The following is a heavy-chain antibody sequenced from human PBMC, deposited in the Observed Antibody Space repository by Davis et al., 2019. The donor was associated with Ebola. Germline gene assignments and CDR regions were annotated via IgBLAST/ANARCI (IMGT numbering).Heavy chain of an antibody. Sequence: GGSLRLSCAASGFSFSDYYMIWIRQAPGKGPEWAAYISGSGGSTFYADFVKGRFIISRDNARNSLFLEMNSLRAEDTAMYYCARSPLGTAGPFDFWGQGTLVTVSS. V-gene: IGHV3-11*01. D-gene: IGHD6-13*01. CDR1: GFSFSDYY. J-gene: IGHJ4*02. CDR2: ISGSGGST. CDR3: ARSPLGTAGPFDF.